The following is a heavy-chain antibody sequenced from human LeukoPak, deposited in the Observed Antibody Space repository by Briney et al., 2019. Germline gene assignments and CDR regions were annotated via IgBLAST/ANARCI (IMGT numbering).Heavy chain of an antibody. CDR1: GYSISSGYY. CDR2: IYHSGST. J-gene: IGHJ3*02. D-gene: IGHD3-22*01. CDR3: ARGVTMIVGVPDAFDI. Sequence: ASETLSLTCTVSGYSISSGYYWGWIRQPPGKGLEWIGSIYHSGSTYYNPSLKSRVTISVDTSKNQFSLKLSSVTAADTAVYYCARGVTMIVGVPDAFDIWGQGTMVTVSS. V-gene: IGHV4-38-2*02.